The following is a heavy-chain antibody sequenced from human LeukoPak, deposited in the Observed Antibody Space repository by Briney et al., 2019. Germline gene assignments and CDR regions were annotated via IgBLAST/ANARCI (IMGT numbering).Heavy chain of an antibody. Sequence: SETLSLTCAVYGGSLSGYYWSWIRQAPGKGLEWIGEINHIGSTNYNPSLKSRVTMFVDTSKNQFSLGLFSVTAADTAIYYCARGGSTPMIIRYWGQGTQVTVSS. CDR3: ARGGSTPMIIRY. D-gene: IGHD5-18*01. CDR1: GGSLSGYY. J-gene: IGHJ4*02. CDR2: INHIGST. V-gene: IGHV4-34*01.